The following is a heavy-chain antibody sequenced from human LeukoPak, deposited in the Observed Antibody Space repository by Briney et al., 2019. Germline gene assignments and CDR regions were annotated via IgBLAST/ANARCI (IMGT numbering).Heavy chain of an antibody. Sequence: GGSLRLSCAASGLSFSAYKMHWVRHAPRKGLVWVSRISTDGYTTDYADFVQGRFTISRDNSKNTLYLQMNSLRAEDTAVYYCASGRPFDYWGQGTLVTVSS. CDR2: ISTDGYTT. J-gene: IGHJ4*02. CDR1: GLSFSAYK. V-gene: IGHV3-74*01. CDR3: ASGRPFDY.